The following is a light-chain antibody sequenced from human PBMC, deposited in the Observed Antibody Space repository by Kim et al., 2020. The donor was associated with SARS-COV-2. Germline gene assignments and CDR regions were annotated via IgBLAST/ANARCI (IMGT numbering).Light chain of an antibody. V-gene: IGLV2-14*01. J-gene: IGLJ2*01. Sequence: QSALTQPASVSGSPGQSITISCTGTSSDVGGYNHVSWYQQHPGKAPKLMIYEVSNRPSGVSNRFSGSKSGNTASLTISGLQAEDEADYYCSSYTGSSPVVFGGGTQLTVL. CDR2: EVS. CDR3: SSYTGSSPVV. CDR1: SSDVGGYNH.